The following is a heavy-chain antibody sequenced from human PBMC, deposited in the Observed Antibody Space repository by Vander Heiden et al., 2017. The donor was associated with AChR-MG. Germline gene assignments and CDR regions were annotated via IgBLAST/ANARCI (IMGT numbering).Heavy chain of an antibody. CDR2: ISSSSSYI. CDR1: GFTFSSYS. Sequence: EVQLVESGGGLVKPGGSLRLSCAASGFTFSSYSMNWVRQAPGKGLEWVSSISSSSSYIYYADSVKGRFTISRDNAKNSLYLQMNSLRAEDTAVYYCASFTGIAARPCHYWGQGTLGTVS. CDR3: ASFTGIAARPCHY. D-gene: IGHD6-6*01. J-gene: IGHJ4*02. V-gene: IGHV3-21*01.